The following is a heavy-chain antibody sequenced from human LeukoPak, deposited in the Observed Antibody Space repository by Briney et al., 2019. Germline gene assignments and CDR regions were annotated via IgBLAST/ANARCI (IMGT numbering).Heavy chain of an antibody. CDR3: AKEVGSGVHYYFDY. D-gene: IGHD3-10*01. CDR2: ISWDGGST. CDR1: GFTFDDYT. V-gene: IGHV3-43*01. J-gene: IGHJ4*02. Sequence: PGGSLRLSCAASGFTFDDYTMHWVRQAPGKGLEWVSLISWDGGSTYYADSVKGRFTISRDNSKNSLYLQMNSLRTEDTALYYCAKEVGSGVHYYFDYWGQGTLVTVSS.